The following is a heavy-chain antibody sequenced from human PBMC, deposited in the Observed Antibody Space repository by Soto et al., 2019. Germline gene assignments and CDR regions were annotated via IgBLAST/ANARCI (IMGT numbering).Heavy chain of an antibody. CDR3: AKDGEYYYDSSGSFYY. CDR2: ISGSGGST. CDR1: GFAFNSYG. J-gene: IGHJ4*02. D-gene: IGHD3-22*01. Sequence: GGSLRLSRAASGFAFNSYGMSWVRQAPGKGLEWVSTISGSGGSTHYADSVKGRFTISRDNSKNTLYLQMNSLRAEDTAVYYCAKDGEYYYDSSGSFYYWGQGTLVTVSS. V-gene: IGHV3-23*01.